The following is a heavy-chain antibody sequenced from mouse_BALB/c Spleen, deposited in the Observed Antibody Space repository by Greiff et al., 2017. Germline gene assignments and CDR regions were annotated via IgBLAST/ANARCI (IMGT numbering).Heavy chain of an antibody. V-gene: IGHV1-82*01. CDR3: ASHRYDGVFDY. CDR2: IYPGDGDT. J-gene: IGHJ2*01. Sequence: VQLQQSGPELVKPGASVKISCKASGYAFSSSWMNWVKQRPGQGLEWIGRIYPGDGDTNYNGKFKGKATLTADKSSSTAYMQLSSLTSVDSAVYFCASHRYDGVFDYWGQGTTLTVSS. CDR1: GYAFSSSW. D-gene: IGHD2-14*01.